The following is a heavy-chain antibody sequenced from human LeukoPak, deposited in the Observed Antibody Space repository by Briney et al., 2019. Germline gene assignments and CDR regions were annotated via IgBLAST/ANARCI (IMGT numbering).Heavy chain of an antibody. CDR2: ISSSGSAI. J-gene: IGHJ4*02. Sequence: SGGSLRLSCAASGFTFSSYAMSWVRQAPGKGLEWVSFISSSGSAIHYANSVRGRFTISRDNAKNSLYLQMSRLRAEDTAVYYCAREKLSFFDSSGYFDYWGQGTLVTVSS. V-gene: IGHV3-48*03. CDR1: GFTFSSYA. CDR3: AREKLSFFDSSGYFDY. D-gene: IGHD3-22*01.